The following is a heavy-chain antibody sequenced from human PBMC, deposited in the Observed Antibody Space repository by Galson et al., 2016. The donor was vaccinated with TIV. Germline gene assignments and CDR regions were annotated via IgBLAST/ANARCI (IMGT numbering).Heavy chain of an antibody. CDR3: ARGSPYGSNSPGIFDI. CDR2: ILPIYGTT. CDR1: GGTFSNYA. D-gene: IGHD3-10*01. V-gene: IGHV1-69*06. J-gene: IGHJ3*02. Sequence: SVKVSCKASGGTFSNYAITWVRQAPGQGLEWMGRILPIYGTTVYAQTFQDRLTLTAERSTGTANMELSSLRSEDTAMYYCARGSPYGSNSPGIFDIWGQGTQVTVSS.